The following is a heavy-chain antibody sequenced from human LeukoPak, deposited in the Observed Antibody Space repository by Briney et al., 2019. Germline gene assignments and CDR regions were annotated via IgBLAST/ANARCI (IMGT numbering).Heavy chain of an antibody. V-gene: IGHV4-34*01. Sequence: KTSETLSLTCAVYGGSFSGYYWSWIRQPPGKGLEWIGEINHSGSTNYNPSLKSRVTISVDTSKNQFSLKLSSVTAADTAVYYCARENWLGESYFDYWGQGTLVTVSS. CDR3: ARENWLGESYFDY. J-gene: IGHJ4*02. CDR1: GGSFSGYY. CDR2: INHSGST. D-gene: IGHD3-10*01.